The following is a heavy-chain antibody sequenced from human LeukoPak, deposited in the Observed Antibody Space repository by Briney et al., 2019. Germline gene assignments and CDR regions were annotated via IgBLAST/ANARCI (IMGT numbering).Heavy chain of an antibody. D-gene: IGHD3-10*01. V-gene: IGHV4-59*01. CDR3: ARIPEYYGSGGYSHENSAYNWFDP. Sequence: SETLSLTCTVSGGSISSYYWSWIRQPPGKGLEWIGYIYYSGSTNYNPSLKSRVTISVDTSKNQFSLKLSSVTAADTAVYYCARIPEYYGSGGYSHENSAYNWFDPWGQGTLVTVSS. CDR1: GGSISSYY. J-gene: IGHJ5*02. CDR2: IYYSGST.